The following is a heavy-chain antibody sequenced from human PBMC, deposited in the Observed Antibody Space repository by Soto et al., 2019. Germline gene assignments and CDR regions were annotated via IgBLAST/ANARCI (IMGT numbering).Heavy chain of an antibody. V-gene: IGHV3-23*01. CDR1: GFTFSSVA. Sequence: GGSLRLSXAASGFTFSSVAMTWVRQAPGKGLEWVSTISAGGGSTYYADSVKGRFTISRDNSKNTLYLQMNSLRDEDKAVYYCANGDGKWLAFDYWGQGTLVTVSS. CDR3: ANGDGKWLAFDY. CDR2: ISAGGGST. J-gene: IGHJ4*02. D-gene: IGHD6-19*01.